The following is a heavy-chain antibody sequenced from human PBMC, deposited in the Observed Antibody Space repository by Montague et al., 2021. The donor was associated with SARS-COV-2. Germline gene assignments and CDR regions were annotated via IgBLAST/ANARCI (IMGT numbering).Heavy chain of an antibody. CDR3: ARGPNRSWPPRNWFAP. V-gene: IGHV4-31*03. CDR1: GGSISSADFN. CDR2: IYYNGCS. J-gene: IGHJ5*02. D-gene: IGHD6-13*01. Sequence: TLSLTCNVSGGSISSADFNWSRIRQHPGKGLEWIGYIYYNGCSYFNPSLECRVSMSVDTSKIQFSLRLTSVTAADTAVYDCARGPNRSWPPRNWFAPWGLGTLVTVSS.